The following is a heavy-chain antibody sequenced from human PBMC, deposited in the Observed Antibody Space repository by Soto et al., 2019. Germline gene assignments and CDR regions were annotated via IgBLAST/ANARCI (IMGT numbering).Heavy chain of an antibody. CDR2: IYSGGST. V-gene: IGHV3-53*01. Sequence: GSLRLSCAASGFTVSSNYMSWVRQAPGKGLEWVSVIYSGGSTYYADSVKGRFTISRDNSKNTLYLQMNSLRAEDTAVYYCARESIAVAGTHWFDPWGQGTLVTVSS. D-gene: IGHD6-19*01. CDR1: GFTVSSNY. CDR3: ARESIAVAGTHWFDP. J-gene: IGHJ5*02.